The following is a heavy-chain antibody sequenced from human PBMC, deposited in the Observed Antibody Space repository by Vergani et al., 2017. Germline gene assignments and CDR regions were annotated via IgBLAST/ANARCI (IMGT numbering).Heavy chain of an antibody. V-gene: IGHV3-15*01. CDR2: IKSKTDGGTT. D-gene: IGHD5-24*01. CDR1: GFTFSNAW. Sequence: EVQLVESGGGLVKPGGSLRLSCAASGFTFSNAWMSWVRQAPGKGLEWDGRIKSKTDGGTTDYAAPVKGRFTISRDDSKNTLYLQMNSLKTEDTAVYYCTTVLRSRWLLFYYYYYMDVWGKGTTVTVSS. J-gene: IGHJ6*03. CDR3: TTVLRSRWLLFYYYYYMDV.